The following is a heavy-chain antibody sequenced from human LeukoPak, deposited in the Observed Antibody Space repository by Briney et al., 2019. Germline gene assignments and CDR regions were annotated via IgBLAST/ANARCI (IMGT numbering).Heavy chain of an antibody. J-gene: IGHJ5*02. CDR2: INHSGST. CDR3: ARGNTKTTVTIYFWFDP. V-gene: IGHV4-34*01. Sequence: SETLSLTCAVYGGSFSGYYWSWIRQPPGRGLEWIGEINHSGSTNYNPCLKSRVTISVDTSKNQFSLKLSSVTAADTAVYYCARGNTKTTVTIYFWFDPWGQGTLVTVSS. D-gene: IGHD4-17*01. CDR1: GGSFSGYY.